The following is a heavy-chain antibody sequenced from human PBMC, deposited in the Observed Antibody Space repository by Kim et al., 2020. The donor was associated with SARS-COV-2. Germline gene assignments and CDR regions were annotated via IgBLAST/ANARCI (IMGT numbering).Heavy chain of an antibody. J-gene: IGHJ5*02. V-gene: IGHV3-30*18. D-gene: IGHD3-10*01. CDR2: ISYDGSNK. Sequence: GGSLRLSCAASGFTFSSYGMHWVRQAPGKGLEWVAVISYDGSNKYYADSVKGRFTISRDNSKNTLYLQMNSLRAEDTAVYYCAKTNGSGSYYNDWFDPWGQGTLVTVSS. CDR1: GFTFSSYG. CDR3: AKTNGSGSYYNDWFDP.